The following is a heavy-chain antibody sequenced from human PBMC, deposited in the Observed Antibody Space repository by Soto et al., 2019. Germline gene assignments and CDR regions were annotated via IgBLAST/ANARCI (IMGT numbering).Heavy chain of an antibody. CDR3: ARDVGYDFWSGYLPYYGMDV. CDR2: ISYDGSNK. Sequence: GGSLRLSCAASGFTFSDYYMSWVRQAPGKGLEWVAVISYDGSNKYYADSVKGRFTISRDNSKNTLYLQMNSLRAEDTAVYYCARDVGYDFWSGYLPYYGMDVWGQGTTVTVSS. D-gene: IGHD3-3*01. V-gene: IGHV3-30-3*01. CDR1: GFTFSDYY. J-gene: IGHJ6*02.